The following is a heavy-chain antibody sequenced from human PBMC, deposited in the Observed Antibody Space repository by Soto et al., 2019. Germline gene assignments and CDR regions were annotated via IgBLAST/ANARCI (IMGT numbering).Heavy chain of an antibody. J-gene: IGHJ4*02. CDR1: GGSISSGDYY. Sequence: SETLSLTCTVSGGSISSGDYYWSWIRQPPGKGLEWIGYIYYSGSTYYNPSLKSRVTISVDTSTSTVYMELSGLRSEDTAVYYCARNLASADVWGQGTLVTVSS. V-gene: IGHV4-30-4*02. CDR2: IYYSGST. D-gene: IGHD6-13*01. CDR3: ARNLASADV.